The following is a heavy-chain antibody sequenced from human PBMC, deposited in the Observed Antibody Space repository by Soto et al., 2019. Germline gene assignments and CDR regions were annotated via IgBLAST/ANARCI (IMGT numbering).Heavy chain of an antibody. D-gene: IGHD3-3*01. Sequence: GGSLRLSCAASGFTFSSYAMSWVRQAPGKGLEWVSAISGSGGSTYYADSVKGRFTISRDNSKNTLYLQMNSLRAEDTAVYYCALKRGERFLEWLSSYYYYYMDVWGKGTTVTVSS. V-gene: IGHV3-23*01. J-gene: IGHJ6*03. CDR2: ISGSGGST. CDR1: GFTFSSYA. CDR3: ALKRGERFLEWLSSYYYYYMDV.